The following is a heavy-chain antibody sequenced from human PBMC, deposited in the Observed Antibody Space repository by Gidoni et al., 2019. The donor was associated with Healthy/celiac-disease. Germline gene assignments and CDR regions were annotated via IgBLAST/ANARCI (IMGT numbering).Heavy chain of an antibody. CDR3: AKDGYGGNWDY. CDR1: GFTFSSYG. Sequence: QVQLVESGGGGVQPGRSLRLHCAAAGFTFSSYGMHWVRQAPGKGLVCVSVISYDGSNKYYAVSVKCRFTISRDNSKNTLYLQMNSLRAEDTAVYYCAKDGYGGNWDYWGQGTLVTVSS. V-gene: IGHV3-30*18. J-gene: IGHJ4*02. CDR2: ISYDGSNK. D-gene: IGHD2-15*01.